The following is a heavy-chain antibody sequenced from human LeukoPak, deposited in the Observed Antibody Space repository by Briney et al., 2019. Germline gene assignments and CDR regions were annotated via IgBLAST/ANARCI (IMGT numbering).Heavy chain of an antibody. V-gene: IGHV1-2*02. CDR1: GHTFTGYY. D-gene: IGHD6-19*01. CDR2: INPNSGGT. CDR3: ARDTRVAGSSYPFY. Sequence: ASVKVSCKASGHTFTGYYMHWVRQAPGQGLEWMGWINPNSGGTNYAQKFRGRVTMTRDTSISTAYMELSRLRSDDTAVYYCARDTRVAGSSYPFYWGQGTLVTVSS. J-gene: IGHJ4*02.